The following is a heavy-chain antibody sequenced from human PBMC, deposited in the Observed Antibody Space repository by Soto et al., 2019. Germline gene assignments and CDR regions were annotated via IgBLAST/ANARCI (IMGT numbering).Heavy chain of an antibody. CDR3: ARLGYCSSTSCYLLHFDY. V-gene: IGHV4-39*01. D-gene: IGHD2-2*01. CDR2: IYYSGST. J-gene: IGHJ4*02. Sequence: QLQLQESGPGLVKPSETLSLTCTVSGGSISSSSYYWGWIRQPPGKGLEWIGSIYYSGSTYYNPSLKSRVTISVDTSKHQFSLKLSSVTAADTAVYYCARLGYCSSTSCYLLHFDYWGQGTLVTVSS. CDR1: GGSISSSSYY.